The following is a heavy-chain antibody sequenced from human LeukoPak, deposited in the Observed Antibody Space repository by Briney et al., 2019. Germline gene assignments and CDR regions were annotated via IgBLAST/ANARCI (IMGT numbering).Heavy chain of an antibody. J-gene: IGHJ3*02. CDR1: GSTFTSYW. CDR2: IYPGDSDT. V-gene: IGHV5-51*01. CDR3: ARPRVVAATTSHAAFDI. Sequence: PGAALEISCEGAGSTFTSYWIAWGRQLPGKGLEWRGIIYPGDSDTRDSPSFQGQVTISADKSISTAYLQWSSLTASDTAMYFCARPRVVAATTSHAAFDIWGQGTLVSVSS. D-gene: IGHD2-15*01.